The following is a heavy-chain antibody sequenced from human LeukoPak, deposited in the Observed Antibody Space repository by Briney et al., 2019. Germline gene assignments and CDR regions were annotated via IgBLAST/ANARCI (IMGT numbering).Heavy chain of an antibody. CDR2: INHSGST. CDR3: ARHRCSGGSCYVPFDY. V-gene: IGHV4-34*01. J-gene: IGHJ4*02. Sequence: SETLSLTCAVYGGSFSGYYWSWIRQPPGKGLEWIGEINHSGSTNYNPSLKSRVTISVDTSKNQFSLKLSSVTAADTAVYYCARHRCSGGSCYVPFDYWGQGTLVTVPS. D-gene: IGHD2-15*01. CDR1: GGSFSGYY.